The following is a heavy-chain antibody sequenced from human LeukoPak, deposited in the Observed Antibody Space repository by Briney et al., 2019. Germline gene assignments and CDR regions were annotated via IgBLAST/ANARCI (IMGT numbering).Heavy chain of an antibody. J-gene: IGHJ4*02. CDR1: GGSISSYY. D-gene: IGHD2-21*02. CDR3: ARRCSGDDCYSE. Sequence: SETLSLTCTVSGGSISSYYWSWIRQPPGKGLEWIGCIYYSGSTNYNPSLKSRVTISVDTSKNQFSLKLSSVTAADTAVYYCARRCSGDDCYSEWGQGTLVTVSS. CDR2: IYYSGST. V-gene: IGHV4-59*08.